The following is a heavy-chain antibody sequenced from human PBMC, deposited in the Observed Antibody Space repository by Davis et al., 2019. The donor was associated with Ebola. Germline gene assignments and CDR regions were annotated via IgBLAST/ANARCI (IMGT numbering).Heavy chain of an antibody. CDR1: GGSIISSSSY. J-gene: IGHJ3*02. D-gene: IGHD3-22*01. CDR3: ARDGYYYDSSGYYRGAFDI. Sequence: MPSETLSLTCTVSGGSIISSSSYWTWIRQPPGKGLEWIGEIHHIGSTNYNPSLKSRVTISEDTSKNQFSLRLSSATAADTAVYYCARDGYYYDSSGYYRGAFDIWGQGTMVTVSS. CDR2: IHHIGST. V-gene: IGHV4-39*07.